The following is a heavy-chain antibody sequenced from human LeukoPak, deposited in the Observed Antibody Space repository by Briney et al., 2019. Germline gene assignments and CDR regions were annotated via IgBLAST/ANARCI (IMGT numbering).Heavy chain of an antibody. CDR1: GFTFSSYN. V-gene: IGHV3-21*01. CDR3: ARGNDYYDSSGYYY. D-gene: IGHD3-22*01. CDR2: ISSSSSYI. J-gene: IGHJ4*02. Sequence: GGSLRLSCAASGFTFSSYNMNWVRQAPGKGLEWVSFISSSSSYIYYADSVKGRFTISRDNAKNSLYLQVNSLRAEDTAVYYCARGNDYYDSSGYYYWGQGTLVTVSS.